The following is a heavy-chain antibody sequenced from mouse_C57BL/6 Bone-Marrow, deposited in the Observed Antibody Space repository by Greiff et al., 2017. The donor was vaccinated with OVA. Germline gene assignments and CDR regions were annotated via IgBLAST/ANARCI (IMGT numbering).Heavy chain of an antibody. CDR3: ARGAYVRDY. CDR1: GYTFTSYW. D-gene: IGHD1-1*01. V-gene: IGHV1-50*01. CDR2: IDPSDSYT. Sequence: QVQLQQPGAELVKPGASVKLSCKASGYTFTSYWMQWVKQRPGQGLEWIGEIDPSDSYTNYNQKFKGKATWTVDTSSSTAYMQLSSLTSEDSAVYYCARGAYVRDYWGQGTTLTVSS. J-gene: IGHJ2*01.